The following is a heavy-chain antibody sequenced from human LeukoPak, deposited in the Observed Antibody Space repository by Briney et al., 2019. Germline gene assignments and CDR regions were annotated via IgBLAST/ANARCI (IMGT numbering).Heavy chain of an antibody. CDR2: IYTSGTT. CDR3: ARAEGVIAAAGTGYDY. Sequence: SETLSLTCTVSGGSISSYYWSWIRQPAGKGLEWIGRIYTSGTTHYNPSLKSRVTMSVDTSKNQFSLKLSSVTAADTVVYYCARAEGVIAAAGTGYDYWGQGTLVTVSS. CDR1: GGSISSYY. D-gene: IGHD6-13*01. V-gene: IGHV4-4*07. J-gene: IGHJ4*02.